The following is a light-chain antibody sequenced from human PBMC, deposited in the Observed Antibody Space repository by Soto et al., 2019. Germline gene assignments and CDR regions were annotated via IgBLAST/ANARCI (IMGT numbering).Light chain of an antibody. CDR1: QSVSRN. J-gene: IGKJ3*01. Sequence: EIVLTQSSATLCLSQGEGATLSFRASQSVSRNLAWYQQKPGQAPRLLIYDASNRATGIPARFSGSGSVTDFTLTISSLEPDDFAVYYCQQRSNWATFCHGTKVDIK. V-gene: IGKV3-11*01. CDR3: QQRSNWAT. CDR2: DAS.